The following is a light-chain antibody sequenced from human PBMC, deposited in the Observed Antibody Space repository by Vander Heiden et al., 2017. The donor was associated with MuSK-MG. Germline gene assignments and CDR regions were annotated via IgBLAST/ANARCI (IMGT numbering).Light chain of an antibody. Sequence: QSALTQPRSVSGSPGQSVTISCTGTSSNVGGYNYVSWYQQHPGKAPKLMISDVSKRPSGVPDRVSGSKSGNTASLTISGLQAEDEADYYCCSYAGSYTLVFGGGTKLT. CDR2: DVS. CDR1: SSNVGGYNY. CDR3: CSYAGSYTLV. V-gene: IGLV2-11*01. J-gene: IGLJ2*01.